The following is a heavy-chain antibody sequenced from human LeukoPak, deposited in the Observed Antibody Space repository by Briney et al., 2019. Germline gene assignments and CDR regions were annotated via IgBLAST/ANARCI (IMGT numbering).Heavy chain of an antibody. V-gene: IGHV3-11*04. CDR2: ISSSGSTI. J-gene: IGHJ4*02. D-gene: IGHD3-3*01. Sequence: GGFLRLSCAASGFTFSDYYMSRIRQAPGKGLEWVSYISSSGSTIYYADSVKGRFTISRDNAKNSLYLQMNSLRAEDTAVYYCAREVDDFWSGYLDYWGQGTLVTVSS. CDR1: GFTFSDYY. CDR3: AREVDDFWSGYLDY.